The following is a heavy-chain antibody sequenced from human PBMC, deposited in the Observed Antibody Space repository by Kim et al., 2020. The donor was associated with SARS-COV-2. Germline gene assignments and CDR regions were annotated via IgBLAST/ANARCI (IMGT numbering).Heavy chain of an antibody. V-gene: IGHV3-7*01. J-gene: IGHJ6*02. Sequence: GGSLRLSCAASGFTFSTYWMSWVRQAPGKGLEWVANIKAGGIEKNYVDSVKGRFTISRDYAKNSLYLQMSSLRAEDTAVYYCAREGPESFGMDVWGQGTT. CDR2: IKAGGIEK. CDR3: AREGPESFGMDV. CDR1: GFTFSTYW.